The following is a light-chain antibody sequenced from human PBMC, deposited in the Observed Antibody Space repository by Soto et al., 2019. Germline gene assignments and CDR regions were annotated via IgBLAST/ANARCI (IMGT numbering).Light chain of an antibody. V-gene: IGKV3-20*01. Sequence: IVLTQSPGTLSLSPGERATLSCRASQSVSSSYLAWYQQKPGQAPRLLIYGASSRATGIPDRFSGCGSGTDFTITISRLEHEDVAEYYCQQYGSSPFAFGQGTKV. CDR3: QQYGSSPFA. CDR2: GAS. CDR1: QSVSSSY. J-gene: IGKJ1*01.